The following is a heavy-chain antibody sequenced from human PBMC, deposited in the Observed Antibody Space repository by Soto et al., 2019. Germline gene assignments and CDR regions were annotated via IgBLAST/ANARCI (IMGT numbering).Heavy chain of an antibody. CDR2: ISGYIGDA. V-gene: IGHV1-18*01. CDR3: ARGLTGTTLAYGMDV. CDR1: GYTFTRYG. Sequence: ASVKVSCKASGYTFTRYGISWVRQAPGQGLEWMGGISGYIGDADYAQKFQGRVTITADESTSTAYMELSSLRSEDTAVYYCARGLTGTTLAYGMDVWGQGTTVTVSS. D-gene: IGHD1-7*01. J-gene: IGHJ6*02.